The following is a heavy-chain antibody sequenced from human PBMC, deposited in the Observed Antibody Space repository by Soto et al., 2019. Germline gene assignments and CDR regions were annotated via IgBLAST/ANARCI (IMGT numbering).Heavy chain of an antibody. CDR3: ARKISGSCWKFEP. CDR1: GFSLSANGLW. J-gene: IGHJ5*02. V-gene: IGHV2-5*01. CDR2: IYWNDGT. D-gene: IGHD3-22*01. Sequence: GSGPTLGNPTQTLTLTCAFSGFSLSANGLWVGWIRQPPGGALELLAIIYWNDGTSIRPTLQSTLSISKDTSKNKVVLSLTNMETRDTGTYYFARKISGSCWKFEPWGQGANVTVSS.